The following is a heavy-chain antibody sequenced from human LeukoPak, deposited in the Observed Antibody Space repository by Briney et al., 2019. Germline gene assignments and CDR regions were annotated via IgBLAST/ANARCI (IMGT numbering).Heavy chain of an antibody. D-gene: IGHD5-24*01. V-gene: IGHV4-30-4*01. CDR2: IYYSGST. CDR1: GGSISSGDYY. J-gene: IGHJ4*02. CDR3: AREEKDGYSDY. Sequence: SGTLSLTCTVSGGSISSGDYYWSWIRQPPGKGLEWIGYIYYSGSTYYNPSLKSRVTISVDTSKNQFSLKLSSVTAADTAVYYCAREEKDGYSDYWGQGTLVTVSS.